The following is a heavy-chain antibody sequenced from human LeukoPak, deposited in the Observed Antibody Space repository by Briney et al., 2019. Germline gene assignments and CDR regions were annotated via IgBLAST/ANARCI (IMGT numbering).Heavy chain of an antibody. D-gene: IGHD6-19*01. CDR1: GGSFSGYY. CDR2: INHSGST. CDR3: ARRLRYSSGWYLGYAFDI. V-gene: IGHV4-34*01. Sequence: SETLSLTCAVYGGSFSGYYWSWIRQPPGKGLEWIGEINHSGSTNYNPSLKSRVTISVDTSKNQFSLKLSSVTAADTAVYYCARRLRYSSGWYLGYAFDIWGQGTMVTVSS. J-gene: IGHJ3*02.